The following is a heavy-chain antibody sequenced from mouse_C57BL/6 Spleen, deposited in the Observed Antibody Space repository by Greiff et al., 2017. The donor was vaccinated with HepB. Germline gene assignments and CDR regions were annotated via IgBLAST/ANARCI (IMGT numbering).Heavy chain of an antibody. V-gene: IGHV1-69*01. Sequence: VQVVESGAELVMPGASVKLSCKASGYTFTSYWMHWVKQRPGQGLEWIGEIDPSDSYTNYNQKFKGKSTLTVDKSSSTAYMQLSSLTSEDSAVYYCARLDFITTVSYWYFDVWGTGTTVTVSS. J-gene: IGHJ1*03. CDR2: IDPSDSYT. D-gene: IGHD1-1*01. CDR3: ARLDFITTVSYWYFDV. CDR1: GYTFTSYW.